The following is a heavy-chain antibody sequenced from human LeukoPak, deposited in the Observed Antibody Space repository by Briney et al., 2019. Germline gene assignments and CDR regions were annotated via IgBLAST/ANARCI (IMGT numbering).Heavy chain of an antibody. CDR2: IYYSGST. D-gene: IGHD1-26*01. J-gene: IGHJ3*02. CDR3: ASNTKWEPHRDAFDI. CDR1: GGSISSGGYS. Sequence: PSETLSLTCAVSGGSISSGGYSWSWIRQPPGKGLEWIGYIYYSGSTYYNSSLKSRVTISVDTSKNQFSLKLSSVTAADTAVYYCASNTKWEPHRDAFDIWGQGTMVTVSS. V-gene: IGHV4-30-4*07.